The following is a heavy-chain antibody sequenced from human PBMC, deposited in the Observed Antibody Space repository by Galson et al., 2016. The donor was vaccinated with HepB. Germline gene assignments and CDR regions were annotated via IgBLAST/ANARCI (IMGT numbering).Heavy chain of an antibody. V-gene: IGHV4-31*03. CDR3: ARARVGSTDY. CDR1: GGSISSDGHY. Sequence: TLSLTCTVSGGSISSDGHYWRWIRQHPGKGLEWIGYIHYSGNAYYNPSVKSRVIISVDTSKNQFSLKLRSVTAADTAVYYCARARVGSTDYWGQGTLVTVSS. CDR2: IHYSGNA. D-gene: IGHD1-26*01. J-gene: IGHJ4*02.